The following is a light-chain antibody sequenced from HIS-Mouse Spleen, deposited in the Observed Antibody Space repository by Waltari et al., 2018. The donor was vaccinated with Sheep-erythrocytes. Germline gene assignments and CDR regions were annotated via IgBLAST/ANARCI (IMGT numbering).Light chain of an antibody. CDR3: QAWDSSTVV. CDR2: QDS. V-gene: IGLV3-1*01. J-gene: IGLJ2*01. Sequence: SYELTQPPSVSVSPGQTASITCSGDKLGDKYACWYQQKPGHSPVLVIYQDSKRPSGIPERFSGSNAGNAAPLTIGGTQAMDEADYYCQAWDSSTVVFGGGTKLTVL. CDR1: KLGDKY.